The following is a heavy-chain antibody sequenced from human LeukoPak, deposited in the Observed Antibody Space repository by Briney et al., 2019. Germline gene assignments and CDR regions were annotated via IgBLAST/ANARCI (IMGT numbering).Heavy chain of an antibody. J-gene: IGHJ4*02. CDR2: IHTDGGRP. D-gene: IGHD6-13*01. V-gene: IGHV3-74*01. CDR3: ARESGYTYGA. Sequence: GGSLRLSCAASGFMFSGYWMHWVRQAPGKGLVCVLLIHTDGGRPASADSVKARFTISRDNAKNTLYLQINSLRAEDTAVYYCARESGYTYGAWGQGTLVTVSS. CDR1: GFMFSGYW.